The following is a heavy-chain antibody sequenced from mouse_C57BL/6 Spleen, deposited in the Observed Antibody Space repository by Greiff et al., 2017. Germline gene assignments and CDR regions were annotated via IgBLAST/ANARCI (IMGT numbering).Heavy chain of an antibody. J-gene: IGHJ1*03. CDR2: ISSGSSTS. D-gene: IGHD1-1*01. CDR1: GFTFSDYG. CDR3: ARGGGGSGYFDV. V-gene: IGHV5-17*01. Sequence: EVHLVESGGGLVKPGGSLKLSCAASGFTFSDYGMHWVRQAPEKGLEWVAYISSGSSTSYYADTVKGRFTISRDNAKNTLFLQMTSLRSEDTAMYYCARGGGGSGYFDVWGTGTTVTVSS.